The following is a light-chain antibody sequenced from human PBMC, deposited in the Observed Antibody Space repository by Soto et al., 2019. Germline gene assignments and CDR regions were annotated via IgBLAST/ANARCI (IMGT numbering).Light chain of an antibody. CDR1: SSDVGSYNY. CDR3: SSYRTGSAEV. Sequence: QCALTQPASVSGSPVQSITISCTGTSSDVGSYNYVSWYQHHPGKAPKLMIYDVSNRPSGVSNRFSGSKSGNTASLSISGLQPEDEADYYCSSYRTGSAEVFGTGTKVTVL. CDR2: DVS. J-gene: IGLJ1*01. V-gene: IGLV2-14*03.